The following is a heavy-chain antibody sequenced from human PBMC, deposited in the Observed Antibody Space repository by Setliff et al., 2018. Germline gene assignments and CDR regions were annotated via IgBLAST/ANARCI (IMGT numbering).Heavy chain of an antibody. CDR1: GYIFTNYY. D-gene: IGHD3-10*01. CDR2: INPRTGVT. CDR3: ARGTDYHGSGSYWAKDV. J-gene: IGHJ6*04. V-gene: IGHV1-2*02. Sequence: ASVKVSCKTSGYIFTNYYIHWVRQAPGQGLEWLGWINPRTGVTNYARKFQGRVTMTRDTSITTVYMDLGRLRSDDTAVYYCARGTDYHGSGSYWAKDVWGKGTTVTVSS.